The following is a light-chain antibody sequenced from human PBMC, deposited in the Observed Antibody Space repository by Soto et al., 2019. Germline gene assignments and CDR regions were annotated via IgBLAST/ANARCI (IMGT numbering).Light chain of an antibody. V-gene: IGKV1-5*03. J-gene: IGKJ2*01. CDR2: KAS. CDR3: QQYNGYSYT. Sequence: DIQMTQSPSTMSASVGDRVTITCRASQSIGTWLAWYQQKPGKAPKLVIYKASLLETGVPSRFSGSGSGTDFTLTISSLQPDDFATDYCQQYNGYSYTFGQVTKLEIK. CDR1: QSIGTW.